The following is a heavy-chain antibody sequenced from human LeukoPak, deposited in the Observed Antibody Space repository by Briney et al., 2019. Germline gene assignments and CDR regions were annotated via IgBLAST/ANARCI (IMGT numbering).Heavy chain of an antibody. CDR3: ARHPLTMLQGAKSVSPSRNWFDP. V-gene: IGHV4-39*01. Sequence: PSETLSLTCTVSRGSISDSNYYWGWIRQPPGKGLEWIGSVSYSGSTLYSPSLKSQVTMSVDASKNQFSLKLTSVTAADTAVYYCARHPLTMLQGAKSVSPSRNWFDPWGQGTLVTVSS. D-gene: IGHD3-10*01. CDR2: VSYSGST. J-gene: IGHJ5*02. CDR1: RGSISDSNYY.